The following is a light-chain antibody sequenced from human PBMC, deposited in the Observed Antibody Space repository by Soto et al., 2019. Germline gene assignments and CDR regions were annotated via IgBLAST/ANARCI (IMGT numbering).Light chain of an antibody. V-gene: IGKV1-5*03. CDR3: QQSFT. CDR1: QSISSW. J-gene: IGKJ3*01. Sequence: DIQMTQSPSTLSASVGDRVTITCRASQSISSWLAWYQQKPGKAPKLLIYKASTFESGVPARFSGSGSGTEFTLTISNLQPDYFATYYCQQSFTFGPGTKVDIK. CDR2: KAS.